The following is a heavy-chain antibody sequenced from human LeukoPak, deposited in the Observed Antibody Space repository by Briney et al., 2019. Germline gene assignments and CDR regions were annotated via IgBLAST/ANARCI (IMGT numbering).Heavy chain of an antibody. CDR2: IYYSGSI. D-gene: IGHD3-16*01. V-gene: IGHV4-39*07. Sequence: SEILSLTCTVSGGSISSSSYCWGWIRQPPGKGLEWIGSIYYSGSIYYNPSLKSRVTISLDTSKNQLSLKLNSVTAADTAVFFCARVGHSWDYFDYWGQGTLVTVSS. CDR1: GGSISSSSYC. CDR3: ARVGHSWDYFDY. J-gene: IGHJ4*02.